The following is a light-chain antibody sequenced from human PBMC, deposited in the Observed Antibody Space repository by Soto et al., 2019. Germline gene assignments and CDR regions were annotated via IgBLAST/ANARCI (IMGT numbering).Light chain of an antibody. Sequence: DIVMTQSPDSLAVSLGERATINCKSSQSVLYSSNNNNYLAWYQQKPVQPPKLLIYWASTRESGVPDRISGSGSGTDFTLTISSLQAEDVAVYYCQQYYSTPYTFGQGTKLEIK. CDR2: WAS. CDR3: QQYYSTPYT. V-gene: IGKV4-1*01. J-gene: IGKJ2*01. CDR1: QSVLYSSNNNNY.